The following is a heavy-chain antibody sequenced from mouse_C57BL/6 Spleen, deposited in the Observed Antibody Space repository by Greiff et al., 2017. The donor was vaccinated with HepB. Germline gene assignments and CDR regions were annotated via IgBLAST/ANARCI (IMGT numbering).Heavy chain of an antibody. CDR2: IYPGDGDT. D-gene: IGHD2-4*01. CDR1: GYAFSSSW. V-gene: IGHV1-82*01. CDR3: ARGRGVYYDYDEGFDY. Sequence: VQLQQSGPELVKPGASVKISCKASGYAFSSSWMNWVKQRPGKGLEWIGRIYPGDGDTNYNGKFKGKATLTADKSSSTAYRQLSSLTSEDSAVYFCARGRGVYYDYDEGFDYWGQGTTLTVSS. J-gene: IGHJ2*01.